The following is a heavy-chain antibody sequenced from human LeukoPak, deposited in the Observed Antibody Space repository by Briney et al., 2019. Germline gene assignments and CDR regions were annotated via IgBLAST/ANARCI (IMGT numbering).Heavy chain of an antibody. Sequence: QPGRSLRLSCAASGFTFSSYGMHWVRQAPGKGLEWMAVIRYVGSDKYYADSVKGRFTISRDNSQNTMYLQMNSLRAEDTAVYYCARENDYALDYWGQGTLVTVSS. CDR3: ARENDYALDY. CDR1: GFTFSSYG. J-gene: IGHJ4*02. V-gene: IGHV3-30*12. D-gene: IGHD4-17*01. CDR2: IRYVGSDK.